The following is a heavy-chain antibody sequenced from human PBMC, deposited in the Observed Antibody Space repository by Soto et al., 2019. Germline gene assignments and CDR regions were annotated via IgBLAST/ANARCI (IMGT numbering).Heavy chain of an antibody. CDR3: ARGNQYYYGSGSYYNNWFDP. J-gene: IGHJ5*02. Sequence: LSLTCAVYGGSFSGYYWSWIRQPPGKGLEWIGEINHSGSTNYNPSLKSRVTISVDTSKNQFSLKLSSVTAADTAVYYCARGNQYYYGSGSYYNNWFDPWGQGTLVTVSS. V-gene: IGHV4-34*01. D-gene: IGHD3-10*01. CDR2: INHSGST. CDR1: GGSFSGYY.